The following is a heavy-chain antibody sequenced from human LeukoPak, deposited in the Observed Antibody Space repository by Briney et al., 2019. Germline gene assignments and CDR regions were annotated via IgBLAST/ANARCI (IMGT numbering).Heavy chain of an antibody. D-gene: IGHD6-6*01. Sequence: PGGPLRLSCAASGFTFSSYAMSWVRPAPGKGLGWGSAISGSGGSTYHADSEKGRFTSSRDNSKNTLYQQMNSLRDEDTAVYYCAKWVEYSSSGFDYWGQGTLVTVSS. V-gene: IGHV3-23*01. CDR2: ISGSGGST. CDR3: AKWVEYSSSGFDY. CDR1: GFTFSSYA. J-gene: IGHJ4*02.